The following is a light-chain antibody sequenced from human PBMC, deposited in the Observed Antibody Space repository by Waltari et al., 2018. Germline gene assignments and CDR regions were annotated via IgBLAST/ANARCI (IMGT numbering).Light chain of an antibody. CDR2: SDN. J-gene: IGLJ2*01. V-gene: IGLV1-44*01. CDR1: NSNIGGTI. CDR3: AAWDDSLNVI. Sequence: QPVLTQPPSASGTPGQRVTISCSGRNSNIGGTIVNWYQLLPGVAPNLLIYSDNQRPSGVPDRFSGSRSGNSASLAISGLQSEDEADYYCAAWDDSLNVIFGGGTKLTVL.